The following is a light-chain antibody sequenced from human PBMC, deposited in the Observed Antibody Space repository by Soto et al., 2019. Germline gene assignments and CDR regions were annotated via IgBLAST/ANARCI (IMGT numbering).Light chain of an antibody. CDR3: QSYDSSLSGVL. Sequence: QSVLTQPPSVSGGPGQRVTISCTGSSSNIGAGYDVHWYQRLPGTAPKLLIYDNNNRPSGVPDRFSGSKSGTSASLAISGLQAEDEADYYCQSYDSSLSGVLFGGGTKLTVL. CDR2: DNN. CDR1: SSNIGAGYD. V-gene: IGLV1-40*01. J-gene: IGLJ2*01.